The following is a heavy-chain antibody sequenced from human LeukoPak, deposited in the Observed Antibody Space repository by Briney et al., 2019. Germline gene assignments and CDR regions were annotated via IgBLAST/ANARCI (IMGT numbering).Heavy chain of an antibody. J-gene: IGHJ6*02. D-gene: IGHD3-9*01. Sequence: GGSLRLSCAASGFTFSSYAMSWVRQAPGKGLEWVSAISGSGGSTYYADSVKGRFTIPRDNSKNTLYLQMNSLRAEDTAVYYCAKALRPRALYYDILTADYYYYGMDGWGQGTTVTVSS. CDR2: ISGSGGST. CDR3: AKALRPRALYYDILTADYYYYGMDG. V-gene: IGHV3-23*01. CDR1: GFTFSSYA.